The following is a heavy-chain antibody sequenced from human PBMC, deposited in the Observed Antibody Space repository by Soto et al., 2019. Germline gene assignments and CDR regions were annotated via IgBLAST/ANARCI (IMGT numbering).Heavy chain of an antibody. Sequence: GGSLRLSCAASGFTFSSYAMSWVRQAPGKGLEWVSAISGSGGSTYYADSVKGRFTISRDNSKNTLYLQMNSVRAEDTAVYYCAKDAIGFGELIRADWFDPWGQGTLVTVSS. CDR3: AKDAIGFGELIRADWFDP. CDR1: GFTFSSYA. J-gene: IGHJ5*02. V-gene: IGHV3-23*01. CDR2: ISGSGGST. D-gene: IGHD3-10*01.